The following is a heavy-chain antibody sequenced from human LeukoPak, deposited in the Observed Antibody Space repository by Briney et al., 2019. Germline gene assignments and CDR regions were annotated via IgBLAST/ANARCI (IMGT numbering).Heavy chain of an antibody. CDR1: GYTFTGYY. Sequence: ASVKISCKASGYTFTGYYMHWVRQAPGQGLEWMGRINPNSGGTNYAQKFQGRVTMTRDTSISTAYMELSRLRSDDTAVYYCARALYSSGWYTYWFDPWGQGTLVTVSS. CDR2: INPNSGGT. J-gene: IGHJ5*02. D-gene: IGHD6-19*01. V-gene: IGHV1-2*06. CDR3: ARALYSSGWYTYWFDP.